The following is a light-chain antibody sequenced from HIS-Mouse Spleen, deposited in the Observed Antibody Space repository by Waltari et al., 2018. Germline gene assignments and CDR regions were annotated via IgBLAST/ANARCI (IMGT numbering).Light chain of an antibody. CDR2: RNK. CDR3: AAWDDSLSGPV. CDR1: SSNIGSNY. J-gene: IGLJ3*02. Sequence: QSVLTQPPSASGTPGQRVTISCSGSSSNIGSNYVYWYQQLPGTAPKLLINRNKQRPAGVRGRFSGSKSGTSASLAISGLRSEDEADYYCAAWDDSLSGPVFGGGTKLTVL. V-gene: IGLV1-47*01.